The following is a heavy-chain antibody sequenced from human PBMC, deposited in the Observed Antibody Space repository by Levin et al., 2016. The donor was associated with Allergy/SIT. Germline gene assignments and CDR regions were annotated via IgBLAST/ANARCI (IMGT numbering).Heavy chain of an antibody. J-gene: IGHJ4*02. CDR1: GFTVSSNY. V-gene: IGHV3-66*01. CDR3: ARSSRRIAAAGD. Sequence: GESLKISCAASGFTVSSNYMSWVRQAPGKGLEWVSVIYSGGSTYYADSVKGRFTISRDNSKNTLYLQMNSLRAEDTAVYYCARSSRRIAAAGDWGQGTLVTVSS. CDR2: IYSGGST. D-gene: IGHD6-13*01.